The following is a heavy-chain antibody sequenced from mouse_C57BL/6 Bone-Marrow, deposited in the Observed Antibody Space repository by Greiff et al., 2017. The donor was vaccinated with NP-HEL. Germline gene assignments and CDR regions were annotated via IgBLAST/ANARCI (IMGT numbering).Heavy chain of an antibody. J-gene: IGHJ2*01. CDR2: IYPGGGYS. CDR1: GYTFTNYW. CDR3: ARSVTTVGYYFDY. D-gene: IGHD1-1*01. Sequence: QVQLKESGAELVRPGTSVKMSCKASGYTFTNYWIGWAKQRPGHGLEWIGDIYPGGGYSNYNEKFKGKATLTADKSSIPAYMQFSSLTSEDSAIYYCARSVTTVGYYFDYWGQGTTLTVSS. V-gene: IGHV1-63*01.